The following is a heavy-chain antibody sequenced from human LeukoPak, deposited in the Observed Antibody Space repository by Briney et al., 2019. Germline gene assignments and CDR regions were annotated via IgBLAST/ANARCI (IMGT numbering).Heavy chain of an antibody. CDR2: IWYDGSNK. V-gene: IGHV3-33*06. Sequence: PGGSLRLFWAASGFTFSSYGMHWARQAPSKGLGWVAVIWYDGSNKNYADSVKGRFTISSDNSKTTLYLQMNSLRVEETAVYYCAKEGDSGYDERGVDYWGQGTLVTVSS. J-gene: IGHJ4*02. CDR1: GFTFSSYG. CDR3: AKEGDSGYDERGVDY. D-gene: IGHD5-12*01.